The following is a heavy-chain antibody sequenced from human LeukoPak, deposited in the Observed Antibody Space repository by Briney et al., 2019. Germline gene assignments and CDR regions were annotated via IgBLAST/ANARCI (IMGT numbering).Heavy chain of an antibody. CDR3: ARSGSYYDIDY. D-gene: IGHD1-26*01. J-gene: IGHJ4*02. CDR1: GGSFSGYY. CDR2: INHSGST. Sequence: SETLSLTCAVYGGSFSGYYRSWIRQPPGKGLEWIGEINHSGSTNYNPSLKSRVTISVDTSKNQFSLKLSSVTAADTAVYYCARSGSYYDIDYWGQGTLVTVSS. V-gene: IGHV4-34*01.